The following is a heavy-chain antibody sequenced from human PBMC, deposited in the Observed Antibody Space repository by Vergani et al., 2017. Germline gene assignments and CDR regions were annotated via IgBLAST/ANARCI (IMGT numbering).Heavy chain of an antibody. V-gene: IGHV3-30*03. D-gene: IGHD1-1*01. CDR3: ATKSCGTPGCQIGYFRE. J-gene: IGHJ1*01. CDR2: ISYEGTHK. CDR1: GFTPCYYG. Sequence: QVHLVESRGGVVQAGRCLRLSCVVSGFTPCYYGMHWVRPAPGKGLEWGAGISYEGTHKYYADSLEGRFTISRDNSKSTLYLQMNSLRTEDTAVYYCATKSCGTPGCQIGYFREWGQGTLVTVSS.